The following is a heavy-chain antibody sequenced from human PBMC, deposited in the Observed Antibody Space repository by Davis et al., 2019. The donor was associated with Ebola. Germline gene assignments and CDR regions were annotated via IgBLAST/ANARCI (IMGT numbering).Heavy chain of an antibody. J-gene: IGHJ6*02. Sequence: ASVKVSCKASGYTFTSYGISWVRQAPGQGLEWMGWISAYNGNTNYAQKLQGRVTMTTDTSTSTAYMELRSLRSDDTAMYYCARDLAAAADLYYYYGMDVWGQGTTVTVSS. CDR1: GYTFTSYG. D-gene: IGHD6-13*01. CDR3: ARDLAAAADLYYYYGMDV. V-gene: IGHV1-18*04. CDR2: ISAYNGNT.